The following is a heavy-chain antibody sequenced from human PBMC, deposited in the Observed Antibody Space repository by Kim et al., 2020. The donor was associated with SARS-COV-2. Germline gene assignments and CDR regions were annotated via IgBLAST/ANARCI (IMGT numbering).Heavy chain of an antibody. CDR3: ARGDAWGKY. J-gene: IGHJ4*02. Sequence: SYTNYADSVKGRLTISRDNAKNSLYLQMNSLRAEDTAVYYCARGDAWGKYWGQGTLVTVSS. CDR2: SYT. V-gene: IGHV3-11*05. D-gene: IGHD3-16*01.